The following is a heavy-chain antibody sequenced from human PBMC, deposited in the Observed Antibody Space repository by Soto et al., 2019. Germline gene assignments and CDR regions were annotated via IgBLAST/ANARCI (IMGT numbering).Heavy chain of an antibody. Sequence: EVQLVETGGDLVKPGGSLRLSCAVSGLIFSNAWMNWVRQAPGKGLEWVARIKSKAYGGATMYAAPVEGRFTISRDDSINTVYLQMSSLKIEDTAVYYCMDTNIAATWDYWGQGTLVTVSS. CDR1: GLIFSNAW. CDR3: MDTNIAATWDY. J-gene: IGHJ4*02. CDR2: IKSKAYGGAT. V-gene: IGHV3-15*07. D-gene: IGHD5-18*01.